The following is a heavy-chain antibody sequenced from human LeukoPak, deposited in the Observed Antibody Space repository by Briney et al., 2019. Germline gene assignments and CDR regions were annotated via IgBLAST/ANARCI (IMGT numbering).Heavy chain of an antibody. CDR3: VSLDGVYYYHMDV. V-gene: IGHV3-74*03. D-gene: IGHD3/OR15-3a*01. CDR2: ISPDGNSA. CDR1: GFTFSSYA. J-gene: IGHJ6*02. Sequence: GGSLRLSCAASGFTFSSYAMSWVRQAPGKGLVWVSRISPDGNSATYADSVKGRFTISRDNAKNTLYLQMNSLRAEDSAVYYCVSLDGVYYYHMDVWGQGTTVIVSS.